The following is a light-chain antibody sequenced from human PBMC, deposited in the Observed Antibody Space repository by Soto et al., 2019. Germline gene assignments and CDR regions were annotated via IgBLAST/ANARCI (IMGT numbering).Light chain of an antibody. CDR1: QHINTW. CDR2: DAS. V-gene: IGKV1-5*01. Sequence: DIPMTQSPYTLSASVGDRVTITCRASQHINTWLAWYQQKSGKAPKLLMYDASSLESGVPSRFSGSSSGTEFTLTISSVQPGDFATYYGQQYHSYPYTFGQGTKLEIK. J-gene: IGKJ2*01. CDR3: QQYHSYPYT.